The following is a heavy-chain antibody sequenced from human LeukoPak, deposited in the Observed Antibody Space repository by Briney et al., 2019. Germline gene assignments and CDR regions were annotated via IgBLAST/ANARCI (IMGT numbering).Heavy chain of an antibody. V-gene: IGHV4-30-2*01. J-gene: IGHJ4*02. CDR1: GGSISSGGYS. Sequence: SETLSLTCAVAGGSISSGGYSWGWVRQPPGKGLEWIGYIYHSGSTYYNPSLKSRVAISVDRSKNQFSLKLSSVTAADTAVYYCASLRFLEWAFDYWGQGTLVTVSS. CDR2: IYHSGST. CDR3: ASLRFLEWAFDY. D-gene: IGHD3-3*01.